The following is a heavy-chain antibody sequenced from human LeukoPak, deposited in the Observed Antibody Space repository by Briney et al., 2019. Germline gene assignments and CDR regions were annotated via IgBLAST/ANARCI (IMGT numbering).Heavy chain of an antibody. J-gene: IGHJ6*03. D-gene: IGHD4-11*01. V-gene: IGHV4-61*02. CDR2: IYTSGST. Sequence: SQTLSLTCTVSGGSISSGGYYWSWIRQPAGKGLEWIGRIYTSGSTNYNPSLKSRVTMSVDTSKNQFSLKLSSVTAADTAVYYCAREAYSNYDYYYYMDVWGKGTTVTVSS. CDR3: AREAYSNYDYYYYMDV. CDR1: GGSISSGGYY.